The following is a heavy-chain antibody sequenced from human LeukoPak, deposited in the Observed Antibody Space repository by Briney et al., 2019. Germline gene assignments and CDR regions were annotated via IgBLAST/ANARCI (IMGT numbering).Heavy chain of an antibody. J-gene: IGHJ4*02. Sequence: GGSLRLSCAASGFTFDDYAMHWVRQAPGKGLEWLSLISWVGSNTYYADSVKGRFTISRDNSKNSLYLQMNSLRPEDTALYYCAKDIEAAAGTYFDYWGQGTLVTVSS. CDR2: ISWVGSNT. CDR3: AKDIEAAAGTYFDY. V-gene: IGHV3-43D*04. D-gene: IGHD6-13*01. CDR1: GFTFDDYA.